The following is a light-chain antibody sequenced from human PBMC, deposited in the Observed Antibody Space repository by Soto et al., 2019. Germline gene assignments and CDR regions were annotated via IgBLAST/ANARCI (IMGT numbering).Light chain of an antibody. V-gene: IGKV3-20*01. J-gene: IGKJ5*01. CDR3: QQYGSSPIT. CDR2: AAS. CDR1: QSVSSNH. Sequence: EIVLTQSPGTLSLSPGERATLSCRASQSVSSNHLAWYQHKPGQAPRLLIYAASGRATGSPDRFSGGGSGTDFTLTISRLEPEDFAVYYCQQYGSSPITFGQGTRLEIK.